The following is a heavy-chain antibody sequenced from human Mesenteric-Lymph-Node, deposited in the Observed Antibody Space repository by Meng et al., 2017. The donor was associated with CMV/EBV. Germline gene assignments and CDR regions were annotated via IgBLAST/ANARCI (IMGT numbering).Heavy chain of an antibody. D-gene: IGHD2-21*01. Sequence: LTCIVSADSITTNLWWAWVRQPPGKGLEWIGEVSHTGSTLYTPSLKSRVTISVDKAKNRFSLRLTSVTAADTGVYFCARSPGFYSLDYWGLGTLVTVSS. CDR1: ADSITTNLW. J-gene: IGHJ4*02. V-gene: IGHV4-4*01. CDR2: VSHTGST. CDR3: ARSPGFYSLDY.